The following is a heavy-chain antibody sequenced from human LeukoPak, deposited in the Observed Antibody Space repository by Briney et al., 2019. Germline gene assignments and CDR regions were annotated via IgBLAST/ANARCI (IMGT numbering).Heavy chain of an antibody. CDR2: ISSSGSTI. D-gene: IGHD4-23*01. CDR1: GLTFSRYG. J-gene: IGHJ4*02. Sequence: GGSLRLSCAASGLTFSRYGMHWVRQAPGKGLEWVSYISSSGSTIYYADSVKGRFTISRDNAKNPLYLQMNSLRAEDTAVYYCAREVETFDYWGQGTLVTVSS. CDR3: AREVETFDY. V-gene: IGHV3-48*04.